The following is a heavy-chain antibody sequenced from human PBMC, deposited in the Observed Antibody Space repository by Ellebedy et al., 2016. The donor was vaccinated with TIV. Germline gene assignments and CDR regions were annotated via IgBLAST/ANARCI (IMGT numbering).Heavy chain of an antibody. D-gene: IGHD3-22*01. CDR1: GYTFTGYY. CDR2: INPNSGGT. Sequence: AASVKVSCKASGYTFTGYYMHWVRQAPGQGLEWMGWINPNSGGTNYAQKFQGRVTITADESTSTAYMELSSLRSEDTAVYYCARGAYYYDSSGYSDCWGQGTLVTVSS. CDR3: ARGAYYYDSSGYSDC. J-gene: IGHJ4*02. V-gene: IGHV1-2*02.